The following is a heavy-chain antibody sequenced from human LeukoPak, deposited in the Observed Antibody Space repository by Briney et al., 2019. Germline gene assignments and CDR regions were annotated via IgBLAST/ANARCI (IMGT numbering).Heavy chain of an antibody. CDR3: AKNRYSYGPFDY. CDR2: IRYDGSNK. D-gene: IGHD5-18*01. J-gene: IGHJ4*02. CDR1: GFTFSSYG. Sequence: GGSLRLSCAASGFTFSSYGMHWVRQAPGKGLGWVAFIRYDGSNKYYADSVKGRFTISRDNSKKTLYLQMNSLRAEDTAVYYCAKNRYSYGPFDYWGQGTLVTVSS. V-gene: IGHV3-30*02.